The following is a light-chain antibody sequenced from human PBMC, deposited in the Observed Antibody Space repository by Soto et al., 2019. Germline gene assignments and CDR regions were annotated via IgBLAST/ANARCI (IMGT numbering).Light chain of an antibody. CDR2: GVS. V-gene: IGLV2-14*01. Sequence: QSVLTQPASVSGSPGQSITISCTGTISDFVVYNYVSWYQQHPGKAPKLMIYGVSNRPSGVSNRFSGSKSGNTASLTISGLQADDEADYYCSSHTISSALQVFVTGTKVTVL. J-gene: IGLJ1*01. CDR3: SSHTISSALQV. CDR1: ISDFVVYNY.